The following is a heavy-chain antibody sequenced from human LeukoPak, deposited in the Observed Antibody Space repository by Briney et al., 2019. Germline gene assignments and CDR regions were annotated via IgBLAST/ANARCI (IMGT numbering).Heavy chain of an antibody. CDR1: GYTFTGYY. J-gene: IGHJ4*02. V-gene: IGHV1-2*02. CDR2: INPNSGGT. Sequence: GASVKVSCKASGYTFTGYYMHWVRQAPGQGLEWLGWINPNSGGTNYAQKFQGGVTMTRDTSISTAYMELSRLRSDDTAVYYCARDDIVVVPTAKYYFDYWGQGTLVTVSS. D-gene: IGHD2-2*01. CDR3: ARDDIVVVPTAKYYFDY.